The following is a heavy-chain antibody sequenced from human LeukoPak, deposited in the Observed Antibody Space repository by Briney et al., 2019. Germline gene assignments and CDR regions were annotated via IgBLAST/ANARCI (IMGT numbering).Heavy chain of an antibody. Sequence: GGSLKLSCSASGFTFSKYAMHWVRQAPGKGLEYVSAINDNGRSTYYADSVKGRFSISRDNSKSTLYLQMSSLRTEDTAVYYCVKYSSGWYYDYWGQGTLVTVSS. V-gene: IGHV3-64D*09. CDR1: GFTFSKYA. D-gene: IGHD6-19*01. J-gene: IGHJ4*02. CDR2: INDNGRST. CDR3: VKYSSGWYYDY.